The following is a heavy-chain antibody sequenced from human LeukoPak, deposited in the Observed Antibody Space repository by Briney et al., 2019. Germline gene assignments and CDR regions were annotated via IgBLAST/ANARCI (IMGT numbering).Heavy chain of an antibody. CDR2: IYYSGST. J-gene: IGHJ2*01. Sequence: KPSETLSLTCTVSGGSISSYYWSWTRQPPGKGLEWIGYIYYSGSTNYNPSLKSRVTISVDTSKNQFSLKLSSVTAADTAVYYCARDRDYYGSGSYSTDWYFDLWGRGTLVTVPS. CDR1: GGSISSYY. D-gene: IGHD3-10*01. CDR3: ARDRDYYGSGSYSTDWYFDL. V-gene: IGHV4-59*01.